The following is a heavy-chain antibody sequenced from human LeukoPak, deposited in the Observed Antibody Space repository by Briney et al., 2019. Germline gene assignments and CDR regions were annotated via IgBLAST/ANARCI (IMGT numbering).Heavy chain of an antibody. CDR2: IYYSGST. D-gene: IGHD6-19*01. J-gene: IGHJ5*02. CDR1: GGSISNSIYY. Sequence: PSETLSLTCTVSGGSISNSIYYWGWIRQPPGKGLEWIGSIYYSGSTYYNPSLKSRVTISVDTSENQFSLRVSSVTAADTAVYYCARRRASSGWRNWFDPWGQGTLVTVSS. CDR3: ARRRASSGWRNWFDP. V-gene: IGHV4-39*01.